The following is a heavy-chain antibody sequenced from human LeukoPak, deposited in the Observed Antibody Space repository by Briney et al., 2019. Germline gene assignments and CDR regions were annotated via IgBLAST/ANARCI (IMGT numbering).Heavy chain of an antibody. CDR1: GYSISSGYY. CDR2: IYHSGTT. J-gene: IGHJ4*02. V-gene: IGHV4-38-2*02. D-gene: IGHD3-22*01. CDR3: ASATYYYDGSGYN. Sequence: SETLSLTCTVSGYSISSGYYWGWVRQPPGKGLEWIGTIYHSGTTYYSPSLKSRVTISVDTSKNQFSLKLSSVTAADTAVYYCASATYYYDGSGYNWGQGSLVTVSS.